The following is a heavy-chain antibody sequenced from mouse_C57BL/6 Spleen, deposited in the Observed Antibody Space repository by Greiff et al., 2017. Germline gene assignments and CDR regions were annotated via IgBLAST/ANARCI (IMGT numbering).Heavy chain of an antibody. J-gene: IGHJ2*01. D-gene: IGHD4-1*01. CDR3: TTGWDLDY. CDR2: IDPENGDT. Sequence: EVQLQQSGAELVRPGASVKLSCTASGFNIKDDYMHWVKQSPEQGLEWIGWIDPENGDTEYASKFQGKATITADTSSNTAYLQLSSLTSEDTAVYYCTTGWDLDYWGQGTTLTVSS. V-gene: IGHV14-4*01. CDR1: GFNIKDDY.